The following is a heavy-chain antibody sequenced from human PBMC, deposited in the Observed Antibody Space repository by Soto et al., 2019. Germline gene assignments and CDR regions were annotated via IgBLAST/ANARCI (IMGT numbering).Heavy chain of an antibody. V-gene: IGHV2-26*01. CDR3: ARISYYYDSGSYFADY. CDR1: GFSLSNVRMG. CDR2: IFSTDEK. D-gene: IGHD3-10*01. Sequence: GSGPTLVNPTETLTLTCTVSGFSLSNVRMGVTWIRQPPGKALEWLAHIFSTDEKSYSTSLKSRLTISKDTSKSQVVLTMTNMDPVDTATYYCARISYYYDSGSYFADYWGQGTLVTVSS. J-gene: IGHJ4*02.